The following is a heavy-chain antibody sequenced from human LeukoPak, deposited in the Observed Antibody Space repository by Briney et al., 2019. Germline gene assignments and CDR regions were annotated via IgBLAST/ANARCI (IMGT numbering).Heavy chain of an antibody. D-gene: IGHD4-17*01. Sequence: GGSLRLSCAASGFTFNNYAMSWVRQAPGKGLEWVSAITGSTGDLYYRDSVRGRFTISRDNSKNTLYLQMNSLRAGDTAIYYCAKDRSFYGAPWYFDLWGRGTLVTVSS. CDR3: AKDRSFYGAPWYFDL. CDR1: GFTFNNYA. CDR2: ITGSTGDL. V-gene: IGHV3-23*01. J-gene: IGHJ2*01.